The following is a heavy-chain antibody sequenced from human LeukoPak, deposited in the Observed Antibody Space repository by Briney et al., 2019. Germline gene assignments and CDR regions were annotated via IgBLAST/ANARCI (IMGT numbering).Heavy chain of an antibody. CDR2: IYTSGST. J-gene: IGHJ4*02. V-gene: IGHV4-61*02. D-gene: IGHD3-9*01. Sequence: SQTLSLTCTVSGGSISSGSYYWSWIRQPAGKGLEWIGRIYTSGSTNYNPSLKSRVTISVDTSKNQFSLKLSSVTAADTAVYYCARGGYFDWLLGCYFDYWGQGTLVTVSS. CDR3: ARGGYFDWLLGCYFDY. CDR1: GGSISSGSYY.